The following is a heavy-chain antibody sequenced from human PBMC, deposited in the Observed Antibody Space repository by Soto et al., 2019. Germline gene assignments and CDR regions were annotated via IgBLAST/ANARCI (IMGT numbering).Heavy chain of an antibody. D-gene: IGHD5-12*01. V-gene: IGHV3-23*01. CDR1: GFTYSNYA. CDR3: PKGMPTILGWFDS. J-gene: IGHJ5*01. CDR2: ITSTGGDT. Sequence: PGGSLRLSCAASGFTYSNYAMSWVRQAPGKGLEWVSIITSTGGDTYYADSVKGRFTISRDNSKNKLYLQMNRLRAEDTAVYYRPKGMPTILGWFDSWGQGTLVTVSS.